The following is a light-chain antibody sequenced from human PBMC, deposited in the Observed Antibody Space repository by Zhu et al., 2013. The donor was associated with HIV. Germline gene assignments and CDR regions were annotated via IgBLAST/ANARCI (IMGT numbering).Light chain of an antibody. CDR1: QSISFN. CDR3: QQYSDWLPFT. CDR2: GAS. V-gene: IGKV3-15*01. Sequence: EIAMTQSPATLSVSPGERATLSCRASQSISFNLAWYQQKPGQAPRLLIYGASTRATGVPARFSGSGSGTEYTLTISSLQSDDFALYYCQQYSDWLPFTFGPGTKLEI. J-gene: IGKJ3*01.